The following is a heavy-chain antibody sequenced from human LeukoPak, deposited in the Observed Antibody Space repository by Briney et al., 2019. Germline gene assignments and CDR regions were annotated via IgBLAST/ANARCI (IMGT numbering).Heavy chain of an antibody. V-gene: IGHV4-34*01. CDR2: INHSGST. CDR1: GGSFSGYY. J-gene: IGHJ4*02. Sequence: SETLSLTCAVYGGSFSGYYWSWIRQPPGKGLECIGEINHSGSTSYNPSLKSRVTITVDTSNNQFSLKLSSVTAADTAVYHCARDTSGYRRGSFDYWGQGTLVTVSS. D-gene: IGHD3-22*01. CDR3: ARDTSGYRRGSFDY.